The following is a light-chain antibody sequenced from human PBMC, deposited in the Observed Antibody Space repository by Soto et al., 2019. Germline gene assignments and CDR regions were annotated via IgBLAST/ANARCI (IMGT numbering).Light chain of an antibody. V-gene: IGLV2-8*01. CDR2: DVN. J-gene: IGLJ1*01. CDR1: SSDIGTYKY. Sequence: QSVLTQPPSASGSPGQSVTIPCTGTSSDIGTYKYVSWYQQHSGKAPKLMIYDVNKRPAGVPARFSGSKSGNTASLTVSGLQTEDEADYYCSSYTSSSTLVFGTGTQLTVL. CDR3: SSYTSSSTLV.